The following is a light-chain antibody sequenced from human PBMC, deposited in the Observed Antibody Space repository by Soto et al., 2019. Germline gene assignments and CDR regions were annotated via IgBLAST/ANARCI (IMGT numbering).Light chain of an antibody. V-gene: IGLV1-40*01. Sequence: QSVLKQPHSVSGAPGQRVTISCTGASSNIGAGYDVHWYQQLPGTAPILLIYGNSNRPSRVPDRFSGSKSGTSATLAITGLQAEDVADYYCQSYDSSLSGYVFGTGTKLTVL. CDR1: SSNIGAGYD. CDR3: QSYDSSLSGYV. CDR2: GNS. J-gene: IGLJ1*01.